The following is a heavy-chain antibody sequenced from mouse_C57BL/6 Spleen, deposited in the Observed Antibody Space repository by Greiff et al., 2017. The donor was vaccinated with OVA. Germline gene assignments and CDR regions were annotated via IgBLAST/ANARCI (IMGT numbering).Heavy chain of an antibody. CDR1: GYTFTSYW. D-gene: IGHD4-1*01. CDR2: INPSNGGT. CDR3: ARTPTNWDDWYFDV. Sequence: QVQLQQPGTELVKPGASVKLSCKASGYTFTSYWMHWVKQRPGQGLEWIGNINPSNGGTNYNEKFKSKATLTVDKSSSTAYMQLSSLTSEDSAVYYCARTPTNWDDWYFDVWGTGTTVTVSS. J-gene: IGHJ1*03. V-gene: IGHV1-53*01.